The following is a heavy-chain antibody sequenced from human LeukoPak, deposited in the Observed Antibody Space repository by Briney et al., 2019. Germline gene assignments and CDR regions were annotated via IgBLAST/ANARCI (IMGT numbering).Heavy chain of an antibody. D-gene: IGHD6-13*01. Sequence: GRSLRLSCAASGFTFDDYAMHWVRPAPGKGLEWVSGISWNSGSIGYADSVKGRFTISRDNAKNSLYLQMNSLRAEDTALYYCAKDLRYSSSWPGGDWGQGTLVTVSS. V-gene: IGHV3-9*01. CDR2: ISWNSGSI. CDR3: AKDLRYSSSWPGGD. J-gene: IGHJ4*02. CDR1: GFTFDDYA.